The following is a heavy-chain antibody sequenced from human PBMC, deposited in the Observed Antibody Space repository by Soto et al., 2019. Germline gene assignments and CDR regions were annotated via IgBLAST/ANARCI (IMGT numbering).Heavy chain of an antibody. Sequence: GGSLRLSCAASGFTFSSYAMSWVRQAPGKGLEWVSAISGSGGSTYYADSVKGRFTISRDNSKNTLYLQMNSLRAEDTAVYYCAKGYGDYIWGSYRLDAFDIWGQGTMVTVSS. D-gene: IGHD3-16*02. CDR3: AKGYGDYIWGSYRLDAFDI. CDR2: ISGSGGST. CDR1: GFTFSSYA. V-gene: IGHV3-23*01. J-gene: IGHJ3*02.